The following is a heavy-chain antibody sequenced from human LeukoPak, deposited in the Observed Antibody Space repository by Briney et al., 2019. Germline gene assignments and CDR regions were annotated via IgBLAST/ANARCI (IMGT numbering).Heavy chain of an antibody. D-gene: IGHD6-6*01. J-gene: IGHJ4*02. CDR1: GGSISSSSYY. V-gene: IGHV4-39*01. Sequence: SETLSLTCTVSGGSISSSSYYWGWIRQPPGKGLEWIGSIYYSGSTYYNPSLKSRFTISVDTSKNQFSLKLSSVTAADTAVYYCARRIAARLFDYWGQGTLVTVSS. CDR3: ARRIAARLFDY. CDR2: IYYSGST.